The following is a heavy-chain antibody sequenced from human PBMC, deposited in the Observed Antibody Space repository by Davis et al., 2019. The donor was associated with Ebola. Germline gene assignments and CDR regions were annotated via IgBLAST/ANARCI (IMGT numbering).Heavy chain of an antibody. V-gene: IGHV3-23*01. CDR2: ITGNGGST. CDR1: GFPFYNFD. Sequence: GGSLRLSCAASGFPFYNFDMTWVRQAPGKGLEWVSAITGNGGSTYYADSVKGRFTISRDNSKKTLYLQMNSLRAEDTAVYYCAKSGLSFGVVKYHYGMDVWGKGTTVTVSS. J-gene: IGHJ6*04. CDR3: AKSGLSFGVVKYHYGMDV. D-gene: IGHD3-3*01.